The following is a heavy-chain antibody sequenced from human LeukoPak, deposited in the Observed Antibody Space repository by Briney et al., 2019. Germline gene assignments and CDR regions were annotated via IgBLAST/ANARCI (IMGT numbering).Heavy chain of an antibody. CDR2: IIPIFGTA. Sequence: ASVKVSCKASGGTFSSYAISWVRQAPGQGLEWMGRIIPIFGTANYAQKFQGRVTITTDESTSTAYMELSSLRSEDTAVYYCAVVPAAIGYYYMDVWGKGPRSPSP. CDR3: AVVPAAIGYYYMDV. D-gene: IGHD2-2*02. CDR1: GGTFSSYA. J-gene: IGHJ6*03. V-gene: IGHV1-69*05.